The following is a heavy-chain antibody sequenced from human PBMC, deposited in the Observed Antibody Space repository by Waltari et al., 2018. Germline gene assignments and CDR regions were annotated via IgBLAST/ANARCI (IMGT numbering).Heavy chain of an antibody. J-gene: IGHJ5*02. Sequence: EVQLVESGGGLVKPGGSLRLSCAASGFTFSSYSMNWVRQAPGKGLEWVSSISSSSSYIYYADSVKGRFTISRDNAKNSLYLQMNSLRAEDTAVYYCARDDYGGNNWFDPWGQGTLVTVSS. V-gene: IGHV3-21*01. CDR1: GFTFSSYS. D-gene: IGHD4-17*01. CDR2: ISSSSSYI. CDR3: ARDDYGGNNWFDP.